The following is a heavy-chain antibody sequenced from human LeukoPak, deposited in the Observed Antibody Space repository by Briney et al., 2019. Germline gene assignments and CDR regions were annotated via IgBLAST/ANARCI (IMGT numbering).Heavy chain of an antibody. CDR3: ARGRMDSSGPFIFQH. J-gene: IGHJ1*01. CDR2: IIPIFGTA. Sequence: SVKVSCKASGYTFTSYYMHWVRQAPGQGLEWMGGIIPIFGTANYAQKFQGRVTITADKSTSTAYMELSSLRSEDTAVYYCARGRMDSSGPFIFQHWGQGTLVTVSS. D-gene: IGHD3-22*01. V-gene: IGHV1-69*06. CDR1: GYTFTSYY.